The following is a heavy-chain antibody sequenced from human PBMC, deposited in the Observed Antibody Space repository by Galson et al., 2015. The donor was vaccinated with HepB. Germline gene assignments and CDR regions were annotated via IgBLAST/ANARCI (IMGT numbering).Heavy chain of an antibody. CDR2: IYSGGST. D-gene: IGHD1-1*01. Sequence: SLRLSCAASGFTVSSNYMSWVRQAPGKGLEWVSVIYSGGSTYYADSVKGRFTISRDNSKNTLYLQMNSLRAEDTAVYYCARVGGYNWNDDYYFDYWGQGTLVTVSS. J-gene: IGHJ4*02. CDR3: ARVGGYNWNDDYYFDY. CDR1: GFTVSSNY. V-gene: IGHV3-53*01.